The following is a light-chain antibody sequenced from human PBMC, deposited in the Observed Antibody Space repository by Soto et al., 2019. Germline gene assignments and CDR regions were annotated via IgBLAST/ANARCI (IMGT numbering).Light chain of an antibody. V-gene: IGKV1-5*03. CDR1: QSISSW. Sequence: DIQMTQSTSSVSASVGARVTITCRASQSISSWLAWYQQKPGKAPKLLIYKASSLESGVPSRFSGSGSGTESTLTISSLQPDDFATYYCQQYNSYPITFGQGTRLEIK. CDR3: QQYNSYPIT. CDR2: KAS. J-gene: IGKJ5*01.